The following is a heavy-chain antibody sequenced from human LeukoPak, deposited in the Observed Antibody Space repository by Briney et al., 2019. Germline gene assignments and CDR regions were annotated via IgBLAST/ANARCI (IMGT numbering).Heavy chain of an antibody. J-gene: IGHJ4*02. CDR1: EFTMSSYE. Sequence: GGSLRLSCSASEFTMSSYEMNWVRQAPGKGLEWVSYISSGGSAIYYADSVKGRFTISRDNAKNSLYLQMNSLRAEDTAVYYCAREIRGYCSGGSCYYFDYWGQGTLVTVSS. D-gene: IGHD2-15*01. CDR3: AREIRGYCSGGSCYYFDY. CDR2: ISSGGSAI. V-gene: IGHV3-48*03.